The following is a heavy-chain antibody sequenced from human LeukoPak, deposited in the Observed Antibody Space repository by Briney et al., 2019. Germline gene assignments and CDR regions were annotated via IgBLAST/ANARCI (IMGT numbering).Heavy chain of an antibody. Sequence: SETLSLTCTVSGGSISSSSYYWGWIRQPPGKGLEWIGSIYYSGSTYYNPSLKSRVTISADTSKNQFSLKLSSVTAADTAVYYCASRRGFSPFDYWGQGTLVTVSS. CDR1: GGSISSSSYY. V-gene: IGHV4-39*01. CDR2: IYYSGST. CDR3: ASRRGFSPFDY. J-gene: IGHJ4*02. D-gene: IGHD3-3*02.